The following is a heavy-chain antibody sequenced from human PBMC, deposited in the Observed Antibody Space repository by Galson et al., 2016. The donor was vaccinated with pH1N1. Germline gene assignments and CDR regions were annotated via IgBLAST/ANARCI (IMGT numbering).Heavy chain of an antibody. CDR1: GFIFSAYE. D-gene: IGHD3-10*01. J-gene: IGHJ6*03. Sequence: SLRLSCAASGFIFSAYEMNWVRQAPGKGLEWVSYISSSGSSIYYADSVKSRFTISRDNAKNSLYLQINSLRAEDTAVYYCARDRLLRGVIVLPPYYYYLDVWGKGTTVTVSS. CDR3: ARDRLLRGVIVLPPYYYYLDV. V-gene: IGHV3-48*03. CDR2: ISSSGSSI.